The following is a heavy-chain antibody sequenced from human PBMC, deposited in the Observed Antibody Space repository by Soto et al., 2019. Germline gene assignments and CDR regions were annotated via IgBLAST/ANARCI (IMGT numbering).Heavy chain of an antibody. Sequence: SETLSLTCGVSGGSLSGATYSWNWIRQPPGKGLEWIGYTFPSGTTYYNPSLKSRVTISIDVSKNQFSLSLRSLTAADTAVYYCARSREFDYWSHGTLVTVSS. CDR3: ARSREFDY. J-gene: IGHJ4*01. CDR2: TFPSGTT. V-gene: IGHV4-30-2*01. CDR1: GGSLSGATYS.